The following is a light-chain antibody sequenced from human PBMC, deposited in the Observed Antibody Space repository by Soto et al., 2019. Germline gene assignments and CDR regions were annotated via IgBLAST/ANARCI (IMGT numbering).Light chain of an antibody. V-gene: IGLV2-11*01. CDR1: SSDLGGYNY. J-gene: IGLJ1*01. CDR3: CSYAGSYTYV. Sequence: QTVVTQPRSVSGSLGQSVTISCTGTSSDLGGYNYVSWYQQHPGKAPKLMIYDVSKRPSGVPDRFSGSKSGNTASLTISGLQAEDEADYYCCSYAGSYTYVFGTGTKLTVL. CDR2: DVS.